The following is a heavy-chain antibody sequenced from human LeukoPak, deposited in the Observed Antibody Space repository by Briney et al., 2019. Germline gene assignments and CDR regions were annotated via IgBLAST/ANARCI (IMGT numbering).Heavy chain of an antibody. CDR3: ARGRGSGSYYNDYQFDY. V-gene: IGHV3-21*01. Sequence: GGSLRLSCAASGFTFSNYAMNWVRQAPGKGLEWVSSISSSSSYIYYADSVKGRFTISRDNAKNSLYLQMNSLRADDTAVYFCARGRGSGSYYNDYQFDYWGQGTLVTVSS. D-gene: IGHD3-10*01. CDR1: GFTFSNYA. J-gene: IGHJ4*02. CDR2: ISSSSSYI.